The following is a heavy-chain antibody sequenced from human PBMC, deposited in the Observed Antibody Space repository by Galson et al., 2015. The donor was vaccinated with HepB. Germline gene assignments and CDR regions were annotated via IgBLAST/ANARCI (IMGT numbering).Heavy chain of an antibody. Sequence: SVKVSCKASGGTFSTYAISWVRQAPGQGLEWMGRIIPILRISKYAQKFQGRVTITADKSTSTAYMELSSLRPEDTAVYYCAKDGWGGPPAGYWGQGTLVTVSS. V-gene: IGHV1-69*04. CDR3: AKDGWGGPPAGY. D-gene: IGHD3-16*01. CDR2: IIPILRIS. CDR1: GGTFSTYA. J-gene: IGHJ4*02.